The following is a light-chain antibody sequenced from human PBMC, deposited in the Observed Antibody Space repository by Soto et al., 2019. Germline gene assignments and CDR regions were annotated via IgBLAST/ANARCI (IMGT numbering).Light chain of an antibody. Sequence: EIVLTQSPGTLSLSPGERATLSCRASQTVRNNYLAWYQQKPGQAPSLLVDDASRRAAGIPDRFSGSGSGTDFTLTISRLEPEDFAVYYCQQCATSPRTFGQGTKVEIK. CDR2: DAS. CDR1: QTVRNNY. CDR3: QQCATSPRT. J-gene: IGKJ1*01. V-gene: IGKV3-20*01.